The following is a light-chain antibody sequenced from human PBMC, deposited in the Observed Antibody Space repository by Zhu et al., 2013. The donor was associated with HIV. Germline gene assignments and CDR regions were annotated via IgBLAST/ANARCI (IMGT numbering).Light chain of an antibody. CDR1: QSVGSN. J-gene: IGKJ4*01. CDR2: GAS. CDR3: LQHHTYPLT. Sequence: EIVMTQSPATLSVSPGERATLSCRASQSVGSNLAWYQQKPGQAPRLLIYGASTRATGIPARFSGSGSGTEFTLTISSLQSEDLGTYYCLQHHTYPLTFGGGPKWRSN. V-gene: IGKV3-15*01.